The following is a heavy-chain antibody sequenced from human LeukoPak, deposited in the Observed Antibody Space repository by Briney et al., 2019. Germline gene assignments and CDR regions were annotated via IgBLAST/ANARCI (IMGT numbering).Heavy chain of an antibody. CDR3: ARGFLSSYGGNALNSFDY. D-gene: IGHD4-23*01. CDR2: INPNSGGT. J-gene: IGHJ4*02. V-gene: IGHV1-2*02. Sequence: ASVTVSCKASGCTFTGYYMHWVRQAPGQGLEWMGWINPNSGGTNYAQKFQGRVTMTRDTSISTAYMELSRLRSDDTAVYYCARGFLSSYGGNALNSFDYWGQGTLVTVSS. CDR1: GCTFTGYY.